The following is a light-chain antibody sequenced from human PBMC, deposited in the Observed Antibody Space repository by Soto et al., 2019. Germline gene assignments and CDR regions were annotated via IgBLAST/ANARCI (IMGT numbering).Light chain of an antibody. CDR3: NSYTSSTTLVL. J-gene: IGLJ2*01. CDR2: GVS. Sequence: QSALTQPASVSGSVGQSITISCTGTSSDVGGYNYVSWYQQRPGTAPKLMIYGVSNRPSGVSNRFSGSKSGNTASLTISGLQAEDEADYYCNSYTSSTTLVLFGGGTKLTVL. V-gene: IGLV2-14*01. CDR1: SSDVGGYNY.